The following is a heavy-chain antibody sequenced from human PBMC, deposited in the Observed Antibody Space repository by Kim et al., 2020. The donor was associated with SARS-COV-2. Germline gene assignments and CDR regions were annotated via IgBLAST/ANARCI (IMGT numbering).Heavy chain of an antibody. CDR2: ISSSSSYT. CDR1: GFTFSDYY. CDR3: ARVSEGGSGGYYLDY. V-gene: IGHV3-11*05. Sequence: GGSLRLSCAASGFTFSDYYMSWIRQAPGKGLEWVSYISSSSSYTNYADSVKGRFTISRDNAKNSLYLQMNSLRAEDTAVYYCARVSEGGSGGYYLDYWGQGTLVTVSS. J-gene: IGHJ4*02. D-gene: IGHD6-25*01.